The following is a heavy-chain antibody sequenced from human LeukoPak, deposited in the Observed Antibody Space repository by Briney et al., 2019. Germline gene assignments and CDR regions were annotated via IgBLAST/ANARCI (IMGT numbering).Heavy chain of an antibody. CDR1: GFTFSSYG. V-gene: IGHV3-30*18. J-gene: IGHJ4*02. CDR2: ISYDGSNK. CDR3: AKPGVWYGYFDY. D-gene: IGHD6-13*01. Sequence: PGGSLRLSCAASGFTFSSYGMHWVRQAPGKGLEWVAVISYDGSNKYYADSVKGRFTISRDNSKNTLYLQMNSLRAEDTAVYYCAKPGVWYGYFDYWGQGTLVTVSS.